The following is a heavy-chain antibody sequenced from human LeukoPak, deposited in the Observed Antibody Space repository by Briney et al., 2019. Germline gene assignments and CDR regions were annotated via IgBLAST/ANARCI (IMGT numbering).Heavy chain of an antibody. J-gene: IGHJ5*02. CDR3: AREPEYDYVWGVGPPGFDP. CDR2: IYYSGST. V-gene: IGHV4-39*07. CDR1: GGSISSSSYY. D-gene: IGHD3-16*01. Sequence: SEALSLTCTVSGGSISSSSYYWGWIRQPPGKGLEWIGSIYYSGSTYYNPSLKSRVTISVDTSKNQFSLKLSSVTAADTAVYYCAREPEYDYVWGVGPPGFDPWGQGTLVTVSS.